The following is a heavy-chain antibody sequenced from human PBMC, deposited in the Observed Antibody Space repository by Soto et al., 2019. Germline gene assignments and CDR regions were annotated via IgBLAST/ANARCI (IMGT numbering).Heavy chain of an antibody. V-gene: IGHV4-31*03. D-gene: IGHD3-3*01. CDR1: GGSISSAGYY. Sequence: QVQLQESGPGLVKPSQTLSLTCTVSGGSISSAGYYWTWIRQHPGKGLEWIGFIYYSGSTYYNPSLESRAAISIDTSKNQFSLNLSSVTAADTAVYYCARVLTIFGVVINRFIDYWGQGTLVTVSS. CDR3: ARVLTIFGVVINRFIDY. CDR2: IYYSGST. J-gene: IGHJ4*02.